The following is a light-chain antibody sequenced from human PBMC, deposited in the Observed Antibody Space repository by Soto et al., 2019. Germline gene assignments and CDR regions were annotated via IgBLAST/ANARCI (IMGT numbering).Light chain of an antibody. V-gene: IGLV2-14*01. CDR3: SSYTSSSTLI. Sequence: QSVLTQPASVSGSPGQSITIFCTGTSRDVGGYNYVSWYQQHPGKAPKLMIYEVSNRPSGVSNRFSGSKSGNTASLTISGLQAEDDADYYCSSYTSSSTLIFGTGTKVTV. CDR2: EVS. CDR1: SRDVGGYNY. J-gene: IGLJ1*01.